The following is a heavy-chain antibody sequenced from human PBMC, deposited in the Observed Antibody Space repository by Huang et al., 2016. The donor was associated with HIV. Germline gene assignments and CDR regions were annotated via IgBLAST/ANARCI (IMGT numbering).Heavy chain of an antibody. J-gene: IGHJ4*02. CDR3: ARRPGSITMIRGVITDPY. D-gene: IGHD3-10*01. Sequence: QLQLQESGPGLVKPSETLSLTCTVSGGSIRRDHYYWGWIRQPPGKGLEWIGIIYYSGSTYYIPALKRRVTITADTPKNHFSLRMRSVTAADTAVYYCARRPGSITMIRGVITDPYWGQGTLVTVSS. V-gene: IGHV4-39*02. CDR2: IYYSGST. CDR1: GGSIRRDHYY.